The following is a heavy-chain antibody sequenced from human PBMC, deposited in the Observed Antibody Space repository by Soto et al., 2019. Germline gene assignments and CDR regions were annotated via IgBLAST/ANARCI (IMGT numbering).Heavy chain of an antibody. D-gene: IGHD3-10*01. J-gene: IGHJ5*02. CDR1: GGTFSSYA. Sequence: GASVKVSCKASGGTFSSYATGWVRQAPGQGLEWMGGIIPIFGTANYAQKFQGRVTITADESTSTAYMELSSLRSEDTAVYHCARNSGEAVEGFDPWGQGTLVTVSS. V-gene: IGHV1-69*13. CDR2: IIPIFGTA. CDR3: ARNSGEAVEGFDP.